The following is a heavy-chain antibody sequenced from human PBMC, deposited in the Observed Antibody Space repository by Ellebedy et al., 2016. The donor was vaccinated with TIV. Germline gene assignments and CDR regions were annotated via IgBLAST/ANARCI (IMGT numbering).Heavy chain of an antibody. J-gene: IGHJ4*02. V-gene: IGHV3-74*01. CDR1: GFTFSSYW. D-gene: IGHD5-24*01. CDR2: INSGGSST. Sequence: GESLKISCAASGFTFSSYWMHWVRQAPGKGLVWVSRINSGGSSTSYADSVKGRFTISRDNAKNTLYLQMNSLRAEDMAVYYCARSRDGYNFIGDYWGQGTLVTVSS. CDR3: ARSRDGYNFIGDY.